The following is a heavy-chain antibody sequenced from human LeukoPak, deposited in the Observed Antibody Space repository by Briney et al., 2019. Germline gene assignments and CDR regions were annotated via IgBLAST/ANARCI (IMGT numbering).Heavy chain of an antibody. V-gene: IGHV3-48*04. Sequence: GGSLRLSCAASGFTFSGYSMNWVRQAPGKGLEWVSYISPSSSAIHYADSVKGRFTISRDNSKNSLYLQMNSLRTDDTALYYCARATATAAFIIWGQGTMVTVSS. CDR1: GFTFSGYS. CDR2: ISPSSSAI. CDR3: ARATATAAFII. D-gene: IGHD5-18*01. J-gene: IGHJ3*02.